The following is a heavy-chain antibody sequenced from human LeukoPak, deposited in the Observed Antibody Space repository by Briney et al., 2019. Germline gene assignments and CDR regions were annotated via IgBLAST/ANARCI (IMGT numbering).Heavy chain of an antibody. Sequence: TGGSPRLSCAASGFTFSSYAMHWVRQAPGKGLEWVAVISYDGSNKYYADSVKGRFTISRDNSKNTLYLQMNSLRAEDTAVYYCARSSGGGIMITFGGVIALDYWGQGTLVTVSS. J-gene: IGHJ4*02. D-gene: IGHD3-16*02. CDR1: GFTFSSYA. CDR2: ISYDGSNK. CDR3: ARSSGGGIMITFGGVIALDY. V-gene: IGHV3-30*04.